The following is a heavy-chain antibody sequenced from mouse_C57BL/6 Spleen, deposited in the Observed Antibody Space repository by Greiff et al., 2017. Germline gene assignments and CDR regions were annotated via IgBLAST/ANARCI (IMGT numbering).Heavy chain of an antibody. J-gene: IGHJ2*01. V-gene: IGHV1-81*01. CDR3: AREGDGSRY. D-gene: IGHD1-1*01. CDR1: GYTFTSYG. CDR2: IYPRSGNT. Sequence: VKLMESGAELVRPGASVKLSCKASGYTFTSYGISWVKQRTGQGLEWIGEIYPRSGNTYYNEKFKGKATLTADKSSSTAYMELRSLTSEDSAVYFCAREGDGSRYWGQGTTLTVSS.